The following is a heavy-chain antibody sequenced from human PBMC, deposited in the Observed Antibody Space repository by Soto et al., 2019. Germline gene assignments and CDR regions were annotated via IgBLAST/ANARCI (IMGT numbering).Heavy chain of an antibody. V-gene: IGHV4-39*01. CDR2: IYYSGST. J-gene: IGHJ4*02. Sequence: QLQLQESGPGLVKPSETLSLTCTVSGGSISSSSSYWGWIRQPPGKGLEWIAGIYYSGSTYYNPSLTSRVTISVDTSKNQFSLKLSSVTAADTAVYYCARRGLVGATTFDYWGQGTLVTVSS. D-gene: IGHD1-26*01. CDR1: GGSISSSSSY. CDR3: ARRGLVGATTFDY.